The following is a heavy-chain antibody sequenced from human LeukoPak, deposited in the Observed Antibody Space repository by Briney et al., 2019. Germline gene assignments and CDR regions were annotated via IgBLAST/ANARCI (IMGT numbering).Heavy chain of an antibody. CDR3: AKGRKVTTWVYYYYGMDV. Sequence: AGGSLRLSCAASGFTFSSYAMSWVRQAPGKGLEWVSAISGSGGSTYYADSVKGRFTISRDNSKNTLYLQMNSLRAEDTAVYYCAKGRKVTTWVYYYYGMDVWGQGTTATVSS. D-gene: IGHD4-4*01. J-gene: IGHJ6*02. CDR2: ISGSGGST. CDR1: GFTFSSYA. V-gene: IGHV3-23*01.